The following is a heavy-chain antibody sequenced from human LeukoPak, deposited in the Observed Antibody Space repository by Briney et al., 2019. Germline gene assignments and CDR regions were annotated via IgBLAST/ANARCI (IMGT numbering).Heavy chain of an antibody. J-gene: IGHJ4*02. D-gene: IGHD4/OR15-4a*01. CDR3: ARALVGDGASAY. CDR2: IKQDGSEK. V-gene: IGHV3-7*05. CDR1: GFTFSSYE. Sequence: PGGSLRLSCAASGFTFSSYEMTWVRQAPGKGLELVANIKQDGSEKYYVDSVKGRFTISRDNAKNSLYLEMNSLRAEDTAVYYCARALVGDGASAYWGQGTLVTVSS.